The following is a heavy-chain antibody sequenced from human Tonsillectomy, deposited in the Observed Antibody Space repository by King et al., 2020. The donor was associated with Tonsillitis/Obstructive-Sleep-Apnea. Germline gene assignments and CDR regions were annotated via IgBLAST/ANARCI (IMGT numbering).Heavy chain of an antibody. CDR1: GYSFTSYW. V-gene: IGHV5-10-1*01. J-gene: IGHJ6*02. CDR3: ARLGGSLPKYYDFWSGYQNYYYYGMDV. CDR2: IDPSDSYT. Sequence: QLVQSGAEVKKPGESLRISCKGSGYSFTSYWISWVRQMPGKGLEWMGRIDPSDSYTNYSPSFQGHVTISADKSISTAYLQWSSLKASDTAMYYCARLGGSLPKYYDFWSGYQNYYYYGMDVWGQGTTVTVSS. D-gene: IGHD3-3*01.